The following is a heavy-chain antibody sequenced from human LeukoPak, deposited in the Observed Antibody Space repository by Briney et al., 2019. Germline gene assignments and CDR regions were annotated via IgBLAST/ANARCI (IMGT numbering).Heavy chain of an antibody. V-gene: IGHV3-23*01. J-gene: IGHJ4*02. CDR1: GFRFSSYA. CDR3: ARDLYYYDSSGYYYPHYFDY. D-gene: IGHD3-22*01. Sequence: PGGSLRLSCAASGFRFSSYAMSWVRQAPGKGLEWVSAISGSGVSTYYADSVKGRFTISRDNAKNSLYLQMNSLRAEDTAVYYCARDLYYYDSSGYYYPHYFDYWGQGTLVTVSS. CDR2: ISGSGVST.